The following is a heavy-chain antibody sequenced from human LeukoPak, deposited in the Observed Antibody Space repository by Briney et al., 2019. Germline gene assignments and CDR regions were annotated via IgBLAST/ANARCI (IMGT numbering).Heavy chain of an antibody. D-gene: IGHD3-22*01. V-gene: IGHV1-8*01. CDR1: GYTFSSYD. J-gene: IGHJ4*02. Sequence: SVKVSCKASGYTFSSYDINWVRQATGQGLEWMGWMNPNSGNTGYAQKFQGRVTVTRNTSISTAYMELSSLRSEDTAVYYCARAAFRDYYDSSGFYYAYWGQGTQVTVSS. CDR2: MNPNSGNT. CDR3: ARAAFRDYYDSSGFYYAY.